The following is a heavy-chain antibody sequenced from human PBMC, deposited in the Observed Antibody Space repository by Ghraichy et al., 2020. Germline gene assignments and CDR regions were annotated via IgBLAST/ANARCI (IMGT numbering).Heavy chain of an antibody. CDR2: IYYSGST. V-gene: IGHV4-31*03. CDR1: GGSISSGGYY. CDR3: ASLYYDFWSGLTPHWFDP. J-gene: IGHJ5*02. D-gene: IGHD3-3*01. Sequence: SQTLSLTCTVSGGSISSGGYYWSWIRQHPGKGLEWIGYIYYSGSTYYNPSLKSRVTISVDTSKNQFSLKLSSVTAADTAVYYCASLYYDFWSGLTPHWFDPWGQGTLVTVSS.